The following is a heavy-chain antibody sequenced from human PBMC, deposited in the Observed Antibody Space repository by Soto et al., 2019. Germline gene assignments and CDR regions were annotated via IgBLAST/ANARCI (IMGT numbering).Heavy chain of an antibody. CDR1: GFTFISYA. D-gene: IGHD6-6*01. CDR3: AKAEYSSHCYYGMDV. V-gene: IGHV3-23*01. Sequence: PGGSLRLSCAASGFTFISYAISWVRLAPGKGLEWVSTITGSGSGYNTFYTDSVKGRFSISRDNSENTVYLQMNSLRAEDTAMYFCAKAEYSSHCYYGMDVWGHGTAVTVSS. J-gene: IGHJ6*02. CDR2: ITGSGSGYNT.